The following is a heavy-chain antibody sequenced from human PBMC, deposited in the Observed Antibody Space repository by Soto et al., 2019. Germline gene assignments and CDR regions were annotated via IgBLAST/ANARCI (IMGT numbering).Heavy chain of an antibody. CDR2: IKQDGSEK. CDR3: ATDSSSGYSHFDY. D-gene: IGHD3-22*01. V-gene: IGHV3-7*03. J-gene: IGHJ4*02. Sequence: GGSLRLSCAASGFTFSSYWMGWVRQAPGMGLEWVANIKQDGSEKYYVDSVKGRFTISRDNAKNSLYLQMNSLRAEDTAVYYCATDSSSGYSHFDYWGQGTLVTVSS. CDR1: GFTFSSYW.